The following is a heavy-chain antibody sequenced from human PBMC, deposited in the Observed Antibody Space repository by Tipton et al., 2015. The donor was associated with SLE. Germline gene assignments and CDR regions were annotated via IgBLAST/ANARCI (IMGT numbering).Heavy chain of an antibody. Sequence: QLVQSGGEVKKPGASVRVSCVASAYSFTDYVFSWVRQAPGQGLEWMAWISGYNGNTNYAQKVQGRVTMSTDTSLDTAYMELRSLRSDDTAMYYCVRDLGDNYGSFFDIWGQGTMVTVSS. D-gene: IGHD5-18*01. CDR1: AYSFTDYV. CDR3: VRDLGDNYGSFFDI. CDR2: ISGYNGNT. J-gene: IGHJ3*02. V-gene: IGHV1-18*01.